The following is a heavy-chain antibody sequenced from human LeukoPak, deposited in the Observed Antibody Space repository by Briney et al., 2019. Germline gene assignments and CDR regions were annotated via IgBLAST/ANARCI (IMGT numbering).Heavy chain of an antibody. CDR2: ISSSSSYI. V-gene: IGHV3-21*01. CDR1: GFTFSSYG. Sequence: GGSLRLSCAASGFTFSSYGMNWVRQAPGKGLEWVSSISSSSSYIYYADSVKGRFTISRDNAKNSLYLQMNSLRAEDTAVYYCARDVNDAFDIWGQGTMVTVSS. J-gene: IGHJ3*02. CDR3: ARDVNDAFDI.